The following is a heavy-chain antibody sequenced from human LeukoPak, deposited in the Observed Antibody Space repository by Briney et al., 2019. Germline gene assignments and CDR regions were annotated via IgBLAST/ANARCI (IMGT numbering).Heavy chain of an antibody. CDR2: ISYDGSNK. D-gene: IGHD3-10*01. J-gene: IGHJ4*02. CDR1: RFIFTNYD. CDR3: AKDLDNYYGSGSYSPFDY. Sequence: GGSLRLPCAASRFIFTNYDMHWVRQAPGKGLEWVALISYDGSNKYYADSVKGRFTISRDNSKNTLYLQMNNLRAEDTAVYYCAKDLDNYYGSGSYSPFDYWGQGTLVTVSS. V-gene: IGHV3-30*18.